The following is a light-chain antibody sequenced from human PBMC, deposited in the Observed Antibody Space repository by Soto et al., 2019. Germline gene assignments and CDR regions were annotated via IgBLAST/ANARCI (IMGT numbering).Light chain of an antibody. CDR3: QQYYDWPIT. CDR1: QSVSIN. CDR2: GAF. Sequence: EIVMTQPPATLPVSPGDRATLSCRASQSVSINLAWYQQKPGQAPRLLIYGAFTRATGIPARFSGSGSGTEFTLTISSLQSEDFAVYYCQQYYDWPITFGQGTRLEIK. V-gene: IGKV3-15*01. J-gene: IGKJ5*01.